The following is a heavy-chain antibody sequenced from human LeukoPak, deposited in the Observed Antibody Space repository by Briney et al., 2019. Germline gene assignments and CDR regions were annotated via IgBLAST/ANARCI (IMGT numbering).Heavy chain of an antibody. CDR1: GGSFSGYY. CDR2: INHSGST. Sequence: SETLSLTCAVYGGSFSGYYWSWIRQPPGKGLEWIGEINHSGSTSYNPSLKSRVTISVDMSKNQFPLKLSSVTAADTAVYYCARGTPPPTYYHDSSGYYYFDYWGQGTLVTVSS. J-gene: IGHJ4*02. CDR3: ARGTPPPTYYHDSSGYYYFDY. V-gene: IGHV4-34*01. D-gene: IGHD3-22*01.